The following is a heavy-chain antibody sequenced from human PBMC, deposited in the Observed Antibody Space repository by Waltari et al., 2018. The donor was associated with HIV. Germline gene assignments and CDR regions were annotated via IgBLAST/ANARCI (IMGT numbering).Heavy chain of an antibody. CDR1: GGSISGSRSY. Sequence: LQLQESGPGLVRPSETLSLTCTVSGGSISGSRSYWSGIRQPPEKGLEWVGSIYYSGNTYYNPSLKSRVTMSVDTSKNQFSLKLNSLTAADTAVYYCVRREDCRSGHCPFDSWGQGTLVTVSS. CDR2: IYYSGNT. J-gene: IGHJ4*02. V-gene: IGHV4-39*01. D-gene: IGHD2-15*01. CDR3: VRREDCRSGHCPFDS.